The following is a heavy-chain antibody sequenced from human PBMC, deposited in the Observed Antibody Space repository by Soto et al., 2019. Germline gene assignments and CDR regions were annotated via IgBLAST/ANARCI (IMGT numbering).Heavy chain of an antibody. CDR3: ARDASGGSCYY. CDR2: INPNSVNT. CDR1: GYTFTSYY. V-gene: IGHV1-46*01. Sequence: GASVKVSCKASGYTFTSYYMHWVRQAPGQGLEWMGKINPNSVNTDYAQKLQGRVTMTTDTSTSTAYMELRSLRSDDTAVYYCARDASGGSCYYWGQGTLVTVSS. D-gene: IGHD2-15*01. J-gene: IGHJ4*02.